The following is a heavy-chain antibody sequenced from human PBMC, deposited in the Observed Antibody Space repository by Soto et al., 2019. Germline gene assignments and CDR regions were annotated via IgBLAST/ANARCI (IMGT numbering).Heavy chain of an antibody. CDR3: AAGGSGDYAN. Sequence: EVQLVESGGDVVQPGGSLRLSCAASGFTFSTYWMHWVRQAPGKGLLWVSRIKPDGTFATYADSVKGRFTISRDNAKNTLYLQMNSLRGEEAAVYYCAAGGSGDYANWGQGTLVTVSS. V-gene: IGHV3-74*01. CDR2: IKPDGTFA. J-gene: IGHJ4*02. D-gene: IGHD3-22*01. CDR1: GFTFSTYW.